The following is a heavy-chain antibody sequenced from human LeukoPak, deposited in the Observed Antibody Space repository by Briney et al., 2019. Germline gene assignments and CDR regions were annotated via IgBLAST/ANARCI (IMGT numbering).Heavy chain of an antibody. CDR2: INPNSGGT. D-gene: IGHD3-22*01. Sequence: ASVKVSCRASGYTFTGYYMHWVRQAPGQGLEWMGWINPNSGGTNYAQKFQGRVTMTRDTSISTAYVELSRLRSDDTAVYYCARTSMIVVVSPFDHWGQGTLVTVSS. CDR3: ARTSMIVVVSPFDH. J-gene: IGHJ4*02. CDR1: GYTFTGYY. V-gene: IGHV1-2*02.